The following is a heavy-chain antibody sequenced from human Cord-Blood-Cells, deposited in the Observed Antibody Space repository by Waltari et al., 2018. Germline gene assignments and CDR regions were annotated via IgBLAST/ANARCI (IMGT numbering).Heavy chain of an antibody. D-gene: IGHD6-6*01. V-gene: IGHV4-38-2*02. CDR1: GYSISSGYY. CDR3: ARAPRESSSSGLAFDI. CDR2: IYHSGRT. J-gene: IGHJ3*02. Sequence: QVQLQESGPGLVKPSETLSLTCTVSGYSISSGYYWGWIRQPPGKGLEWIGCIYHSGRTCYHPALKSRVTISVDTSKNQFSRKLSSVTAADTAVYYCARAPRESSSSGLAFDIWGQGTMVTVSS.